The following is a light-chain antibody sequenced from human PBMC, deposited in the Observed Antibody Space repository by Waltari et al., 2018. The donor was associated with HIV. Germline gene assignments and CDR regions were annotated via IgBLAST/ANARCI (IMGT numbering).Light chain of an antibody. V-gene: IGKV3-20*01. Sequence: ETLLTQSPGPLSLPPGDRAALSCRTSRSVAGDFLAWYQQRPGQAPRVLIYGASTRAADVPERFIGSGSGTNFSLTIDGLHSEDSGLYFCQQYGSLGRAFGQGTKV. CDR2: GAS. J-gene: IGKJ1*01. CDR3: QQYGSLGRA. CDR1: RSVAGDF.